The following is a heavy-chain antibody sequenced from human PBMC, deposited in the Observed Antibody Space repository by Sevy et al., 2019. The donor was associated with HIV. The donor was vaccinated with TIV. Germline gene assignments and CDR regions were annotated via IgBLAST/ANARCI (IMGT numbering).Heavy chain of an antibody. J-gene: IGHJ6*02. D-gene: IGHD6-13*01. CDR3: ARGSPQHYYGMDV. CDR1: GDSISGYY. Sequence: SETLSLTCTVSGDSISGYYWSWIRQPPGKGLEWIGYIYYTRSTNYNPSLKSRVTISKDTSKNQFSLKLSSVTAADTAVYYCARGSPQHYYGMDVWRQGTTVTVSS. V-gene: IGHV4-59*01. CDR2: IYYTRST.